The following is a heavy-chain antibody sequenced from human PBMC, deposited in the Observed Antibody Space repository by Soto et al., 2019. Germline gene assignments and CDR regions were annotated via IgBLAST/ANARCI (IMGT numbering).Heavy chain of an antibody. J-gene: IGHJ4*02. CDR3: AKDGMGSGSHYNSFGY. D-gene: IGHD3-10*01. CDR2: IYSTGTT. Sequence: EVQLVESGGGLIQPGGSLKLSCAASGFTVGNNYMSWVRQAPGKGLEWVSLIYSTGTTKYAASVKGRFTVSRDNAKNTLYLQMNSLRAEDTAVDYCAKDGMGSGSHYNSFGYWGQGTLVTVSS. V-gene: IGHV3-53*01. CDR1: GFTVGNNY.